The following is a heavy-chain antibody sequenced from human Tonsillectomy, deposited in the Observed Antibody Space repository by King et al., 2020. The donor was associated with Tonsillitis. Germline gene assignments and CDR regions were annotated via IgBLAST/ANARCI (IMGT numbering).Heavy chain of an antibody. J-gene: IGHJ4*02. CDR2: ISAYNGKT. D-gene: IGHD3-22*01. CDR3: ARIAVYDSSGYCFDN. V-gene: IGHV1-18*01. Sequence: QLVQSGAEVKKPGASVKVSCKASGYTFTNYGINWVRQAPGQGLEWMGWISAYNGKTNYAQKLQGRVTKTTDTSTSTAYMELRSLRSDDTAVYYCARIAVYDSSGYCFDNWGQGTLVTVSP. CDR1: GYTFTNYG.